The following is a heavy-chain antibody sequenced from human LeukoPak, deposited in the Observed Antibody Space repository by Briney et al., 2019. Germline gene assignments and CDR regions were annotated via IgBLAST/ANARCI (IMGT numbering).Heavy chain of an antibody. J-gene: IGHJ4*02. Sequence: ASVKVSCKISGYTLTEVSMLWVRQAPGKGLEWMGGFDPADGEPIYAQKFQGRVTMSEDTSTDTAYMDLSSLRSEDTAVYYCATVVVGYGDVHYFDSWGQGTLVTVSS. CDR3: ATVVVGYGDVHYFDS. CDR1: GYTLTEVS. D-gene: IGHD4-17*01. CDR2: FDPADGEP. V-gene: IGHV1-24*01.